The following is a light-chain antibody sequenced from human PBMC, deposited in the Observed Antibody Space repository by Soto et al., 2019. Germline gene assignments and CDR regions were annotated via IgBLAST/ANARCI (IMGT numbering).Light chain of an antibody. V-gene: IGLV2-14*01. CDR2: EIS. Sequence: QSALTQPASVSGSPEHSITISCTGTSSDVGGYNYVSWYQQHPGKAPKLMIYEISNRPSGVSNRFSGSKSGNTASLTISGLQAEDEADYYCSSYTSSSTLVFGTGTKVTVL. J-gene: IGLJ1*01. CDR3: SSYTSSSTLV. CDR1: SSDVGGYNY.